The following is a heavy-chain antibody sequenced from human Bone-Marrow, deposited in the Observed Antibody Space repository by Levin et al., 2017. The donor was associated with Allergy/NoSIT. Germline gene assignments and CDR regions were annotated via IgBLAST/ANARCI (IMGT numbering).Heavy chain of an antibody. CDR2: IYPGDSDA. J-gene: IGHJ6*02. Sequence: GESLKISCKASGYEFTSEWIGWVRQVPGRGLEWMGVIYPGDSDARYSPPFQGQVSISVDKSISTAFLQWTSLKASDTALYYCARHRGYSGSQYIHYALDVWGQGTTVTVSS. D-gene: IGHD1-26*01. V-gene: IGHV5-51*01. CDR1: GYEFTSEW. CDR3: ARHRGYSGSQYIHYALDV.